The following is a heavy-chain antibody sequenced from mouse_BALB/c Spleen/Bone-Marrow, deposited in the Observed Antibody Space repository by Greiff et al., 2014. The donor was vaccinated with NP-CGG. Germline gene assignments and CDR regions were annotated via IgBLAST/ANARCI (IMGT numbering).Heavy chain of an antibody. V-gene: IGHV1-18*01. CDR2: VNPNSGGT. J-gene: IGHJ2*01. CDR3: ARARHYDF. Sequence: DVQLQESGPELVKPGASVKISCKTSGYTFTDYTLHWVKQGHGKSLEWIGGVNPNSGGTSYNQKFKGKATLNLDKSSTTAFMELRSLTSDDSAVYYCARARHYDFWGQGTTLTVSS. CDR1: GYTFTDYT.